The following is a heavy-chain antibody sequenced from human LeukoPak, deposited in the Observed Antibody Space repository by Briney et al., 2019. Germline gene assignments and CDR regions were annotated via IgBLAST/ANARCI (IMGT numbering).Heavy chain of an antibody. V-gene: IGHV4-4*07. CDR3: ARASPSGGYMDV. CDR2: LHTSGSS. CDR1: GGSISGYY. D-gene: IGHD3-10*01. J-gene: IGHJ6*03. Sequence: PSETLSLTCTVSGGSISGYYWSWIRQPAGKGLQWIGRLHTSGSSSYHPSLKSRVTISVDKSKNQFSLKLSSVTAADTALYYCARASPSGGYMDVWGKGTTVTVSS.